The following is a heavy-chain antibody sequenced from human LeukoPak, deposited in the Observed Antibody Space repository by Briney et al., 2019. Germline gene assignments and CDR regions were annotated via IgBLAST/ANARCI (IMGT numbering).Heavy chain of an antibody. CDR3: ARSIGGSEDY. CDR2: IYYSGST. V-gene: IGHV4-59*01. D-gene: IGHD5-12*01. J-gene: IGHJ4*02. CDR1: GGSISSYY. Sequence: KASRTLSLTCTVSGGSISSYYWSWIRQRPGKGLEGIGYIYYSGSTNYNPSLKSRVTISVDTSKNQFSLKLSSVTAADTAVYYCARSIGGSEDYWGQGTLVTVSS.